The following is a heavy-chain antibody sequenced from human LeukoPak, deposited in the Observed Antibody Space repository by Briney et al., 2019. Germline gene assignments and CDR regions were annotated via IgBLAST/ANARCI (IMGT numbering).Heavy chain of an antibody. CDR3: ARLGVATIMDAVRGDLYYYYYMDV. D-gene: IGHD5-12*01. CDR2: IYTSGST. J-gene: IGHJ6*03. Sequence: SETLSLTCTVSGGSISSGSYYWSWIRQPAGKGLEWIGRIYTSGSTNYNPSLKSRVTISVDTSKNQFSLKLSSVTAADTAVYYCARLGVATIMDAVRGDLYYYYYMDVWGKGTTVTISS. CDR1: GGSISSGSYY. V-gene: IGHV4-61*02.